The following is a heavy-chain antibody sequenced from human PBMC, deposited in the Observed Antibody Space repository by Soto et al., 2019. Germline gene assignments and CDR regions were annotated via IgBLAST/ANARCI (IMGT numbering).Heavy chain of an antibody. CDR2: INPNSGDT. CDR3: ARSHSAYHYHAMDA. J-gene: IGHJ6*02. CDR1: RYIFTGYY. V-gene: IGHV1-2*02. Sequence: ASVKVSCKTSRYIFTGYYMHWVRQAPGRGLEWMGWINPNSGDTNYAQRFKGRVSMTSDTSINTAYLELSRLRPGDTAVFFCARSHSAYHYHAMDAWGQGTTVTVSS.